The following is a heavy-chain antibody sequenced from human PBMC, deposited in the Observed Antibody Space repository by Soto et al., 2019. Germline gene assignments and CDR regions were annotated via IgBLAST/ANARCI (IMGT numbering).Heavy chain of an antibody. V-gene: IGHV4-31*03. CDR1: GGSISSGGYY. J-gene: IGHJ4*02. D-gene: IGHD2-2*01. CDR2: IYYSGST. Sequence: QVQLQESGPGLVKPSQTLSLTCTVSGGSISSGGYYWSWIRQHPGKGLEWIGYIYYSGSTYYNPSLKSRVTISVDTSKNQFSLKLSSVTAADTAVYYCARVRDDQDIVVVPAASYFDYWGQGTLVTVSS. CDR3: ARVRDDQDIVVVPAASYFDY.